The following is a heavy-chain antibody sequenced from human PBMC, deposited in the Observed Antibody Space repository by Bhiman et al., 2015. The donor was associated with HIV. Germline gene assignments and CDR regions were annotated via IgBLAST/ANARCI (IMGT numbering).Heavy chain of an antibody. Sequence: EVQLVESGGGLVQPGGSLRLSCAASGFTFSTYSMNWVRQAPGKGLEWVSSISSSSSYIYYADSVKGRFTISRDNAKNSLYLQMNSLRAEDTAVYYCAREYAGTGYYGMDVWGQGTTVTVSS. V-gene: IGHV3-21*03. CDR3: AREYAGTGYYGMDV. CDR2: ISSSSSYI. CDR1: GFTFSTYS. J-gene: IGHJ6*02. D-gene: IGHD6-13*01.